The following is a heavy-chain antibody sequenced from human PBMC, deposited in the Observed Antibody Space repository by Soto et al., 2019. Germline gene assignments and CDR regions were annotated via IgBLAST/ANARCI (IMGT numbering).Heavy chain of an antibody. CDR2: VNHSGST. V-gene: IGHV4-34*01. CDR3: ARNAPVYYLGSGASAKDYYYYGMDV. D-gene: IGHD3-10*01. J-gene: IGHJ6*02. Sequence: WIWIRQPPGKGLEWIGEVNHSGSTKYNPSLKSRVTILRDASKNQFSLRLTSVTAADTAVYYCARNAPVYYLGSGASAKDYYYYGMDVWGRGTTVTV.